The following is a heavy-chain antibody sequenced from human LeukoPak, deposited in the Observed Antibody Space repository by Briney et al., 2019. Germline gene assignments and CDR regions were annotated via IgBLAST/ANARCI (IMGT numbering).Heavy chain of an antibody. V-gene: IGHV3-21*01. CDR1: GFTLSSYS. CDR3: ARWGGELWQNYYYYYHMDV. CDR2: FSSSGSYI. J-gene: IGHJ6*03. Sequence: GGSLRLSCAASGFTLSSYSMNWVRQAPGKGLEWVSFFSSSGSYIYYADSMKGRFTISRDNANNLLYLQMNSLRAEDTAVYYCARWGGELWQNYYYYYHMDVWGKGTTVTVSS. D-gene: IGHD3-16*01.